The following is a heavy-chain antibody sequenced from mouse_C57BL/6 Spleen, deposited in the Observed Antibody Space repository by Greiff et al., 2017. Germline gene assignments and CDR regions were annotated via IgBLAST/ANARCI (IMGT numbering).Heavy chain of an antibody. CDR1: GYTFTEYT. J-gene: IGHJ2*01. V-gene: IGHV1-62-2*01. CDR2: FYPGSGSI. Sequence: LMKPGASVKLSCKASGYTFTEYTIHWVKQRSGQGLEWIGWFYPGSGSIKYNEKFKDKATLTADKSSSTVYMELSRLTSEDSAVYFCARHEESYYGNYVFDYWGQGTTLTVSS. CDR3: ARHEESYYGNYVFDY. D-gene: IGHD2-1*01.